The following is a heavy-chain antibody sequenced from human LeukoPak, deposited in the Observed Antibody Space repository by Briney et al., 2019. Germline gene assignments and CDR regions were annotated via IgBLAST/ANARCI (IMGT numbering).Heavy chain of an antibody. CDR1: GGSISSGGYY. Sequence: SQTLSLTCTVSGGSISSGGYYWSWIRQHPGKGLEWIGYIYYSGSTYYNPSLKSRVTISVDTSKNQFSLKLSSVTAADTAVYYCARWDCSGGSCSYNAFDIWGQGTMVTVSS. D-gene: IGHD2-15*01. J-gene: IGHJ3*02. V-gene: IGHV4-31*03. CDR2: IYYSGST. CDR3: ARWDCSGGSCSYNAFDI.